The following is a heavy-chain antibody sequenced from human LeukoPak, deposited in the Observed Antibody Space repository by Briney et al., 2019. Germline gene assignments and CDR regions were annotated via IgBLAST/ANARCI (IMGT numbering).Heavy chain of an antibody. V-gene: IGHV3-7*01. CDR3: AIFAGAVPGNLLL. CDR2: INKDGTEK. D-gene: IGHD2-8*02. Sequence: PGGSLRLSCAASEFTSSAFWMNWVRRPPGEGLEWVANINKDGTEKEYVDSVKGRFSIFRDNAKNSVFLQMNSLRAEDTAVYYCAIFAGAVPGNLLLWGKGTTVIVSA. CDR1: EFTSSAFW. J-gene: IGHJ6*04.